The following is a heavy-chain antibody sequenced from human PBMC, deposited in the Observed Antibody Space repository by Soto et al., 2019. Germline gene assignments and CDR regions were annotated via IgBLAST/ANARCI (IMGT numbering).Heavy chain of an antibody. Sequence: QLQLQESGPGLVKPSETLSLTCTVSGGSISSSSYYWGWIRQPPGKGLEWIGSIYYSGSTYYNPSLKSRVTISVDTSKNQFSLKLSSVTAADTAVYYCARRSPGGIAAAGTWAFDIWGQGTMVTVSS. CDR3: ARRSPGGIAAAGTWAFDI. CDR1: GGSISSSSYY. V-gene: IGHV4-39*01. CDR2: IYYSGST. J-gene: IGHJ3*02. D-gene: IGHD6-13*01.